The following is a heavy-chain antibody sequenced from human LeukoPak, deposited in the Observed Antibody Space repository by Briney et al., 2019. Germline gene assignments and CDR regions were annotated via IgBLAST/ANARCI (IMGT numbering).Heavy chain of an antibody. V-gene: IGHV3-30-3*01. D-gene: IGHD2-21*02. J-gene: IGHJ6*02. CDR3: AKVGYCGGDCYPPYYYYGMDV. Sequence: GGSLRLSCAASGFTFSSYAMHWVRQAPGKGLEWVAVISYDGSNKYYADSVKGRFTSSRDNSKNTLYLQMNSLRAEDTAVYYCAKVGYCGGDCYPPYYYYGMDVWGQGTTVTVSS. CDR2: ISYDGSNK. CDR1: GFTFSSYA.